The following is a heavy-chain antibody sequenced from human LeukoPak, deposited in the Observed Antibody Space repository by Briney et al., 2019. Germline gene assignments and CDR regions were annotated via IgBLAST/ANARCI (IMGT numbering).Heavy chain of an antibody. V-gene: IGHV3-7*01. CDR3: ARFRDDYVWVSYTPPKDFDY. D-gene: IGHD3-16*01. CDR2: IKQDGKGK. Sequence: GGSLRLSCAASGFTFSTPGMSWVRQAPGRGPEWVGNIKQDGKGKYYVASGKGPFPISRDNAKNSLYLQMNDLRAEDRAVYYCARFRDDYVWVSYTPPKDFDYWGQGSLVTVSS. J-gene: IGHJ4*02. CDR1: GFTFSTPG.